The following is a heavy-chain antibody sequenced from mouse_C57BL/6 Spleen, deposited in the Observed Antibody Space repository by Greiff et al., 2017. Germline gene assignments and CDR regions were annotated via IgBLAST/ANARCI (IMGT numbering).Heavy chain of an antibody. V-gene: IGHV5-4*01. CDR3: ARDPYYGSSPPWYFDV. CDR2: ISDGGSYT. D-gene: IGHD1-1*01. J-gene: IGHJ1*03. Sequence: EVKLVESGGGLVKPGGSLKLSCAASGFTFSSYAMSWVRQTPEKRLEWVATISDGGSYTYYPDNVKGRFTISRDNAKNNLYLQMSHLKSEDTAMYYCARDPYYGSSPPWYFDVWGTGTTVTVSS. CDR1: GFTFSSYA.